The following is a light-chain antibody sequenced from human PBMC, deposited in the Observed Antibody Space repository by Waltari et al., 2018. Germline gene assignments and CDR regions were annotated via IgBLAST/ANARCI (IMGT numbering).Light chain of an antibody. V-gene: IGLV2-14*01. J-gene: IGLJ2*01. CDR2: EVS. CDR3: SSYTSSSTLV. Sequence: QSALTQPASVSGSPGQSITISCTGTSSDVGGYNYASWYQQHPGKAPKLVIYEVSNRPSGVPNRFAGSKSGNTASLTISGLQSEDEADYYCSSYTSSSTLVFGGGTKLTVL. CDR1: SSDVGGYNY.